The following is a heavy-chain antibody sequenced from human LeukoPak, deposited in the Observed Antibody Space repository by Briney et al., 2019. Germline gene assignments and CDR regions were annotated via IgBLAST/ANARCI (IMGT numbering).Heavy chain of an antibody. CDR3: AGSDTTGYIPREWDYWYFDL. V-gene: IGHV3-48*03. CDR1: GFTFSSYE. J-gene: IGHJ2*01. Sequence: GGSLRLSCAASGFTFSSYEMNWVRQAPGKGLEWVSYISSSGSTIYYADSVKGRFTISRDNAKNSLYLQMNSLRAEDTAVYYCAGSDTTGYIPREWDYWYFDLWGRGALVTVSS. D-gene: IGHD1-1*01. CDR2: ISSSGSTI.